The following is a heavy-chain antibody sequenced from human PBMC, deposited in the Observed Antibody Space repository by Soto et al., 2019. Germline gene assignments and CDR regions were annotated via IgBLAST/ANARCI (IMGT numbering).Heavy chain of an antibody. J-gene: IGHJ4*02. CDR1: GGSISSGGYY. Sequence: SETLSLTCTVSGGSISSGGYYWSWIRQHPGKGLEWIGYIYYSGSTYYNPSLKSRVTISVDTSKNQFSLKLSSVTAADTAVYYCARERRQRLVLTWGQGTLVTVSS. D-gene: IGHD6-19*01. CDR3: ARERRQRLVLT. CDR2: IYYSGST. V-gene: IGHV4-31*03.